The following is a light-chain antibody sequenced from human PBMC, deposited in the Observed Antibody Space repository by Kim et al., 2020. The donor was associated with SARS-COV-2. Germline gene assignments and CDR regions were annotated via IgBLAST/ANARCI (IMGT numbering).Light chain of an antibody. Sequence: GQSVPLSSTGTSSAVGGYNYVSWYQQHPGKAPKLMIYEVSKRPSGVPDRFSGSKSGNTASLTVSGLQAEDEADYYCSSYAGSNNYVFGTGTKVTVL. CDR2: EVS. CDR3: SSYAGSNNYV. CDR1: SSAVGGYNY. V-gene: IGLV2-8*01. J-gene: IGLJ1*01.